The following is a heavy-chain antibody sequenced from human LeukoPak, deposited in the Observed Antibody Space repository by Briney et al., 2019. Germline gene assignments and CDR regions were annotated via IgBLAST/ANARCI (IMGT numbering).Heavy chain of an antibody. J-gene: IGHJ4*02. CDR3: ARTPIAAAAYFDY. V-gene: IGHV4-34*01. CDR1: GGSFSPYY. D-gene: IGHD6-13*01. Sequence: PSETLSLTSVVYGGSFSPYYASCIRQPPGKGLEWIGEINHSGSTNYNPSLKSRVTISVDTSKNQFSLRLSSVTAADTAVYYCARTPIAAAAYFDYWGQGTLVTVSS. CDR2: INHSGST.